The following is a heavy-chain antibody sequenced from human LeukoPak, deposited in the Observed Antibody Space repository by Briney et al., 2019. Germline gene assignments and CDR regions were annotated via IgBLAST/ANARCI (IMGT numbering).Heavy chain of an antibody. Sequence: PGGSLRLSCAASGFTFSSYAMSWVRQAPGKGLEWVSAISGSGGSTYYADSVKGRFTISRDNSKNTLYLQMNSLRAEDTAVYYGAKGPGDMCSGGDAFDIGGRGTMVTVSS. CDR1: GFTFSSYA. V-gene: IGHV3-23*01. D-gene: IGHD2-15*01. J-gene: IGHJ3*02. CDR2: ISGSGGST. CDR3: AKGPGDMCSGGDAFDI.